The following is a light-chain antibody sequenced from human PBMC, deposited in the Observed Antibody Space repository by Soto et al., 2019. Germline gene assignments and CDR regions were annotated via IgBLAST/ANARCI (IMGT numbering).Light chain of an antibody. V-gene: IGKV1-39*01. J-gene: IGKJ5*01. Sequence: DIQMTQSPSSLSASVGDEVTITCRASQSISNYLNWYQLKPGKAPKLLIYAASSSQDGVPSRFSGSGSGTYFTLTITSLQPEDFATYYCQESFSTPSITFGQGTRLEIK. CDR2: AAS. CDR1: QSISNY. CDR3: QESFSTPSIT.